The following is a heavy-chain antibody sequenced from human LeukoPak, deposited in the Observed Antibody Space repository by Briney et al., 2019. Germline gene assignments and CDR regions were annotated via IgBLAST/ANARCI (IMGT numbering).Heavy chain of an antibody. CDR3: VRSMSGRNDF. CDR2: IGDVGTRT. V-gene: IGHV3-74*01. D-gene: IGHD3-3*01. J-gene: IGHJ4*02. CDR1: GFTFSNYC. Sequence: GGPLRLSCARSGFTFSNYCVHWLPQSPGKALVWVACIGDVGTRTDYAGYVRGRFTITRDNAMNTIDLQMNSLTAEDTAVDYCVRSMSGRNDFWGQGTVVSVAS.